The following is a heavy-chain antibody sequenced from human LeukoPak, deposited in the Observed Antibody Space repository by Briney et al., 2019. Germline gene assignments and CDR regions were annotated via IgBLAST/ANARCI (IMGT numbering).Heavy chain of an antibody. CDR3: AHSRLLLYDSSGYYFDY. CDR1: GFSLITSGVG. V-gene: IGHV2-5*01. Sequence: ESGPTLVNPTQTLTLTCTFSGFSLITSGVGVGWIRQPPGKALEWLALIYWNDDKRYSPSLKSRLTITKDTSKNQVVLTMTNMDPVDTATYYCAHSRLLLYDSSGYYFDYWGQGTLVTVSS. J-gene: IGHJ4*02. D-gene: IGHD3-22*01. CDR2: IYWNDDK.